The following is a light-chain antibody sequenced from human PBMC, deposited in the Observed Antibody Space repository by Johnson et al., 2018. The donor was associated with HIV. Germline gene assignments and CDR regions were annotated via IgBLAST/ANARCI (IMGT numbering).Light chain of an antibody. J-gene: IGLJ1*01. CDR1: SSNIGNNY. Sequence: QSVLSQPPSVSAAPGQKVTISCSGSSSNIGNNYVSWYQQLPGTAPKLVIYDNNKRPSVIPDRFSGSKAGSSATLGIAGLQTGDEADYYCGTWDSSLSIFVVGTGTKVTVL. CDR3: GTWDSSLSIFV. CDR2: DNN. V-gene: IGLV1-51*01.